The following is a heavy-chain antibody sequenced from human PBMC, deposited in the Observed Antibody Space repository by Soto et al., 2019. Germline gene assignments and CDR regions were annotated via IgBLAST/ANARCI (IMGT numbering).Heavy chain of an antibody. V-gene: IGHV3-11*06. CDR1: GFTFSDYY. CDR2: ISSSSSYT. J-gene: IGHJ6*02. CDR3: ARGLLVRGVIITWNYGMDV. Sequence: PGGSLRLSCAASGFTFSDYYMSWIRQAPGKGLERVSYISSSSSYTNYADSVKGRFTISRDNAKNSLYLQMNSLRAEDTAVYYCARGLLVRGVIITWNYGMDVWGQGTTVTVSS. D-gene: IGHD3-10*01.